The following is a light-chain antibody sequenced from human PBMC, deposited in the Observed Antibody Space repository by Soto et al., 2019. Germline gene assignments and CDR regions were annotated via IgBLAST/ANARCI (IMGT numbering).Light chain of an antibody. V-gene: IGKV1-39*01. CDR1: QSISSY. Sequence: DLQMTHSPSTLSASVGDRVTISCRASQSISSYLNWYQQKPGKAPKLLIYAASSLQSGVPSRFSGSGSGTDFTLTISSLQPEDFATYYCQQSYSIPLTFCGGTKVDI. CDR2: AAS. CDR3: QQSYSIPLT. J-gene: IGKJ4*01.